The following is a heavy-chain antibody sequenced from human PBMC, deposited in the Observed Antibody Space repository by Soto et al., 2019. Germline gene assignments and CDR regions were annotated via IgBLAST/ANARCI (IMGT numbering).Heavy chain of an antibody. CDR3: AREGRFIVVVTAVLDY. CDR1: GYTFTSYY. V-gene: IGHV1-46*01. CDR2: INPSGGST. Sequence: ASVKVSCKASGYTFTSYYMHWVRQAPGQGLEWMGIINPSGGSTSYAQKFQGRVTMTRDTSTSIVYMELSSLRSEDTAVYYCAREGRFIVVVTAVLDYWGQGTTVTVSS. J-gene: IGHJ4*03. D-gene: IGHD2-21*02.